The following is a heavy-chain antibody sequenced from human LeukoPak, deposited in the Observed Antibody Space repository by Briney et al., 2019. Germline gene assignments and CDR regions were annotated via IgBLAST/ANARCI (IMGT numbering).Heavy chain of an antibody. V-gene: IGHV3-21*01. CDR3: ARDSFYPYYYDSSGYPRYFDY. D-gene: IGHD3-22*01. Sequence: GESLKISCKCSGYTFTSYWIAWVRQAPGKGLEWVSSISSSSSYIYYADSVKGRFTISRDNAKNSLYLQMNSLRAEDTAVYYCARDSFYPYYYDSSGYPRYFDYWGQGTLVTVSS. CDR1: GYTFTSYW. CDR2: ISSSSSYI. J-gene: IGHJ4*02.